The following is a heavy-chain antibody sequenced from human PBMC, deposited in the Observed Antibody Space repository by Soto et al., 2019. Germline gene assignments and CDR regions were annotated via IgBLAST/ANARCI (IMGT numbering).Heavy chain of an antibody. CDR3: ARVVPGAEAWFGP. Sequence: ASVKVSARPPGTTFPNYVITWLRQAPGQPLEWLGWISLYSDGTSYAQKFRGRVSMTTDTSTTTAYMELRSLRSDDTAVYYCARVVPGAEAWFGPWGQGTLVTVSS. V-gene: IGHV1-18*01. CDR2: ISLYSDGT. CDR1: GTTFPNYV. J-gene: IGHJ5*02.